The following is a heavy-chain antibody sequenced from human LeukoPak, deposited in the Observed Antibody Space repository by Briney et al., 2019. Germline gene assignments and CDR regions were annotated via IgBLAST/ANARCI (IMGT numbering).Heavy chain of an antibody. J-gene: IGHJ3*02. CDR3: ARPLYSSRGAFDN. V-gene: IGHV4-59*08. D-gene: IGHD6-13*01. Sequence: SETLSLTCTVSGGSISSYYWSWIRQPPGKGLEWIGYIYYSGSTNYNPSLKSRVTISVDTSKNQFSLKLSSVTAADTAVYYCARPLYSSRGAFDNWGQGTMVTVSS. CDR2: IYYSGST. CDR1: GGSISSYY.